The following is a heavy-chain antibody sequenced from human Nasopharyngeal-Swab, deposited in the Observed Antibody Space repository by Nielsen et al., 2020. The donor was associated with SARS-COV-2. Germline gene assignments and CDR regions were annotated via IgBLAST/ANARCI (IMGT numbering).Heavy chain of an antibody. Sequence: GGSLRLSCAASGFTFSSNDMHWVRLPRGKGLEWVSAIGAAGGTYYPDSVKGRFTISRDNRKNSLYLQMNSLRTEDTALYYCAKDIQNIVVVPAAIAGTPDVWGKGTTVTVSS. CDR2: IGAAGGT. J-gene: IGHJ6*04. CDR1: GFTFSSND. D-gene: IGHD2-2*02. CDR3: AKDIQNIVVVPAAIAGTPDV. V-gene: IGHV3-13*01.